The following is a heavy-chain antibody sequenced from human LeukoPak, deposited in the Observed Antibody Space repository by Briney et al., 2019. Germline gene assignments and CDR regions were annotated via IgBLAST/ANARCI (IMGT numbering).Heavy chain of an antibody. Sequence: GGSLRLSCAPSEFTLTSYAMTWVRQAPGKGLEWVSAISGSGDYTYYADSVKGRFTISRDNSQSTLYLQMNSLRAEDTAVYYCAKKGSRSYYFYYYYYMDVWGKGTTVTVSS. V-gene: IGHV3-23*01. J-gene: IGHJ6*03. CDR1: EFTLTSYA. D-gene: IGHD3-10*01. CDR3: AKKGSRSYYFYYYYYMDV. CDR2: ISGSGDYT.